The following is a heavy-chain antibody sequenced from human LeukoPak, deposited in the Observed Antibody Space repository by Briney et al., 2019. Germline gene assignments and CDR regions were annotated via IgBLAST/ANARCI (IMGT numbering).Heavy chain of an antibody. CDR2: IYGGGGT. CDR3: TRHQYDAFEI. Sequence: GRSLRLSCAASGFTVSSYYMSWVRQAPGKGLVWVSVIYGGGGTYYADSAKGRFAISRDNSKNTLYLQISSLRAEDTAIYYCTRHQYDAFEIWGQGTMVTGSS. D-gene: IGHD4-11*01. V-gene: IGHV3-53*01. CDR1: GFTVSSYY. J-gene: IGHJ3*02.